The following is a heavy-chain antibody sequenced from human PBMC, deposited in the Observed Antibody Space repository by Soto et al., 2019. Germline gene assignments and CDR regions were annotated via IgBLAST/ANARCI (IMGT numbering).Heavy chain of an antibody. V-gene: IGHV1-3*01. Sequence: QVQLLQSGAEVKKPGASVKVSCKASGYIFTNYAMHWVRQAPGQGLEWMGWINAGNGYTKYSQKSQGRVTITRDTSATTVYMDVTSLRSEDTAVYYCATTRYSSSWYLGLDPWGQGTLVTVSS. CDR3: ATTRYSSSWYLGLDP. CDR1: GYIFTNYA. D-gene: IGHD6-13*01. CDR2: INAGNGYT. J-gene: IGHJ5*02.